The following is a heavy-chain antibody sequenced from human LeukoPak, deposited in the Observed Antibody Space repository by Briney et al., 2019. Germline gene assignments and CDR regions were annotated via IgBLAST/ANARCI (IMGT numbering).Heavy chain of an antibody. J-gene: IGHJ4*02. CDR3: TRETSSRYFDY. CDR2: IIPIFGTA. V-gene: IGHV1-69*05. Sequence: EASVKVSCKASGGTFSSYAISWVRQAPGQGLEWMGGIIPIFGTANYAQKFQGRVTITTVESTSTAYMELSSLRSEDTAVYYCTRETSSRYFDYWGQGTLVTVSS. CDR1: GGTFSSYA.